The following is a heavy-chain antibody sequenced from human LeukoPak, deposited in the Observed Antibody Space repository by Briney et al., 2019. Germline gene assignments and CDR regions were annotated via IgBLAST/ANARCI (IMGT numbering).Heavy chain of an antibody. Sequence: PGGSLRLSCAASGFTFSTYGMHWVRQAPGKGLEWVAFIRYDGSNKYYADSVKGRFTISRDNSKNTLYLQVNSLGAEDTAVYYCARGGYPFDYWGQGTLVTVSS. CDR2: IRYDGSNK. D-gene: IGHD2-2*01. J-gene: IGHJ4*02. CDR3: ARGGYPFDY. CDR1: GFTFSTYG. V-gene: IGHV3-30*02.